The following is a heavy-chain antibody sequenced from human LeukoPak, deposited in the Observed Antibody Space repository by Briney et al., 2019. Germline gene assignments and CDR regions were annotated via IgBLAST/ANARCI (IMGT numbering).Heavy chain of an antibody. V-gene: IGHV3-23*01. Sequence: GGSLRLSCAASGFTFSSYAMSWVRQAPGKGLEWVSAISGSDGSTHYADSVKGRFTISRDNAKKSLYLQMNSLRAEDTAVYYCASGVNYFDYWGQGTLVTVSS. D-gene: IGHD3-3*01. J-gene: IGHJ4*02. CDR1: GFTFSSYA. CDR2: ISGSDGST. CDR3: ASGVNYFDY.